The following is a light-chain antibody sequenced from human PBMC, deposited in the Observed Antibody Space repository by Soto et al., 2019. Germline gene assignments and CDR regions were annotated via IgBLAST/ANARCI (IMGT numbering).Light chain of an antibody. CDR2: GAS. J-gene: IGKJ5*01. CDR3: QQRSHWPPIT. CDR1: QSVSSNY. V-gene: IGKV3D-20*02. Sequence: EIVLTQSPGALSLSPGGRATISCRASQSVSSNYLSWYQQKPGQAPRLLIYGASTRATGIPARFSGSGSGTDFILTISSLEPNDSAVYYCQQRSHWPPITFGQGTRLEIK.